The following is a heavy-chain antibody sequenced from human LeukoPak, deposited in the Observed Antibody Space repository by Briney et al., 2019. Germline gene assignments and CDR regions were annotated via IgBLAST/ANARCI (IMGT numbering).Heavy chain of an antibody. V-gene: IGHV4-39*01. CDR2: IYYSGST. CDR1: GVSISSSSYD. CDR3: ASQGGGGYV. J-gene: IGHJ4*02. Sequence: SETLSLTCTVSGVSISSSSYDWGWIRQPPGKGLEWIGSIYYSGSTYYNPSLKSRVTISVDTSKNQFSLKLSSVTAADTAVYYCASQGGGGYVWGQGTLVTVSS. D-gene: IGHD5-12*01.